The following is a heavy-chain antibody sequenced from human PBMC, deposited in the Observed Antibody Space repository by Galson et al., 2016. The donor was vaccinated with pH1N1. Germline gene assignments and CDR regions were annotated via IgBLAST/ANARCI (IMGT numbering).Heavy chain of an antibody. CDR2: ILYDGTNE. Sequence: SLRLSCAASGFTFTSYAMHWVRQAPGKGLEWVAVILYDGTNEYYADSVKGRFTISRDKTQSTVYLQMNSLRTEDTAVYYCARDSEYSGHEGFHWAHGTLVLVSS. V-gene: IGHV3-30*04. D-gene: IGHD5-12*01. CDR1: GFTFTSYA. CDR3: ARDSEYSGHEGFH. J-gene: IGHJ4*01.